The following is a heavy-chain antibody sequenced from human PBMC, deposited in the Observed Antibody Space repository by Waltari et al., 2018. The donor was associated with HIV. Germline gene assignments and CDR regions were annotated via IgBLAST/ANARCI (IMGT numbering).Heavy chain of an antibody. CDR1: GYTFIRYY. V-gene: IGHV1-46*01. J-gene: IGHJ4*02. Sequence: VQLVQSGAEVKKPGASVKVSCKASGYTFIRYYMHWVRQAPGQGLEWMRVINPSGERTVYAQKFQGRVTMTRDASTSTVYMVLSTLRSEDTAVYYCARGFSGFDYWGQGTLITVSS. CDR3: ARGFSGFDY. CDR2: INPSGERT.